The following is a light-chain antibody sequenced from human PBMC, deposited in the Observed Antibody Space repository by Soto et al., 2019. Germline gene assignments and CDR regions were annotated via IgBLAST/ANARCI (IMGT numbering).Light chain of an antibody. CDR2: GAS. J-gene: IGKJ2*02. V-gene: IGKV3-15*01. CDR1: QSVSSN. CDR3: QQYNNLPRGT. Sequence: EIVMTQSPATLSVSPGERATLSCRARQSVSSNLAWYQQKPGQAPRLLIYGASTRATGIPARFSGSGSGTEFTLTISSLQSEDFAVYYCQQYNNLPRGTFGQGTKLEIK.